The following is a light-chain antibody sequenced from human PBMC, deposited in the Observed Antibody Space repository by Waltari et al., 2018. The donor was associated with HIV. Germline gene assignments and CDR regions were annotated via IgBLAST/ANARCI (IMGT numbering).Light chain of an antibody. Sequence: DIQMTQSPSSLSASVGDRVTITCRASQGISNSLAWYQQKPGEAPKLLLYDTSILQSGVPSRFSGSGSGTDFTLTITSLQPEDFATYYCQKCYSTPWTFGQGTKVEI. J-gene: IGKJ1*01. V-gene: IGKV1-NL1*01. CDR3: QKCYSTPWT. CDR1: QGISNS. CDR2: DTS.